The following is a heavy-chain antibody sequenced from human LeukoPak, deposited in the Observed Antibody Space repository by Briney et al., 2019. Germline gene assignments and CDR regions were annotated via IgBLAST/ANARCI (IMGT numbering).Heavy chain of an antibody. J-gene: IGHJ3*02. V-gene: IGHV4-4*07. D-gene: IGHD6-19*01. CDR1: GGSISTYY. Sequence: PSETLSLTCTVSGGSISTYYWTWVRQPAGKGLEWIGRGFTSRTTNYNPSLKSRVTMSVDTSKNQFSLKLTSVTAADTAMYYCASSSGWSAFDIWGQGTLVTVSS. CDR3: ASSSGWSAFDI. CDR2: GFTSRTT.